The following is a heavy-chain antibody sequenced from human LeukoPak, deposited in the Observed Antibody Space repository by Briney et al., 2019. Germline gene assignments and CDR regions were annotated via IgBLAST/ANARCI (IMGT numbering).Heavy chain of an antibody. CDR3: TREYLTVSYFDY. Sequence: GGSERLSCAASGFTFSSYWMSWVRQAPGKGLEWVANIKQDGSEQYYVDSVKGRFTISRDNAKNSLFLQMNSLRGEDTAVYYCTREYLTVSYFDYWGQGTLVTVSS. CDR1: GFTFSSYW. CDR2: IKQDGSEQ. J-gene: IGHJ4*02. D-gene: IGHD4-11*01. V-gene: IGHV3-7*05.